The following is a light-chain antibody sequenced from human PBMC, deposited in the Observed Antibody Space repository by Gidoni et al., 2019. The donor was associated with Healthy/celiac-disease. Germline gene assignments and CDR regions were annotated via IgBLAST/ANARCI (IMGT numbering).Light chain of an antibody. V-gene: IGLV3-19*01. CDR1: SLRSYY. Sequence: SSELTPDPAVSVALGQTVRITCQGDSLRSYYASWYQQKPGQAPVLVIYGKNNRPSGSPDPFSGSSSGNTASLTITGAQAEDDADDYCNSRDSSGNHLVFGGGTKLTVL. CDR2: GKN. J-gene: IGLJ2*01. CDR3: NSRDSSGNHLV.